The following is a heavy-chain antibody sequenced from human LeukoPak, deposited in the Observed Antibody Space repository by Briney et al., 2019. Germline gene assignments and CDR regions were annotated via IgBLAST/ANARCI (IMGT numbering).Heavy chain of an antibody. V-gene: IGHV3-21*01. J-gene: IGHJ4*02. D-gene: IGHD1-26*01. CDR1: GFTFDDYA. CDR3: ARVEYSGSYFNDY. CDR2: ISNNGVGR. Sequence: GGSLRLSCAASGFTFDDYAMHWVRQAPGKGLEWVSAISNNGVGRYYADSVKGRFTISRDNAKNSLYLQMNSLRAEDTAVYYCARVEYSGSYFNDYWGQGTLVTVSS.